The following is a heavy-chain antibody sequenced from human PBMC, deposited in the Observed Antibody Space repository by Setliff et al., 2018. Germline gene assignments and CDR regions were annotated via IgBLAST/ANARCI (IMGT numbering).Heavy chain of an antibody. J-gene: IGHJ4*02. V-gene: IGHV4-59*01. CDR2: IFYSGSS. CDR1: GVSIRSYY. Sequence: PSETLSLTCTVSGVSIRSYYWSWIRQPPGKGLEWIGYIFYSGSSNYNPPLQSRVSISVDTSKNQLSLKLDSLTAADTAVYFCARRPRTVTHFDYWGQGALVTVSS. CDR3: ARRPRTVTHFDY. D-gene: IGHD4-17*01.